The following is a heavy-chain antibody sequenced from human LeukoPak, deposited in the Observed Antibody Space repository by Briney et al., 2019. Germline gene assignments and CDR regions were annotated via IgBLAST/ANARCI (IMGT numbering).Heavy chain of an antibody. CDR3: ARGTWDGDRTFDI. Sequence: GGSLRLSCAASGFTFSSYSMNWVRQAPGKSLEWISYISGTSSIIYYTPSVKGRFTISRDNGKYSLYLQMNSLRDDDTAVYFCARGTWDGDRTFDIWGQGAMVTVSS. J-gene: IGHJ3*02. V-gene: IGHV3-48*02. CDR1: GFTFSSYS. D-gene: IGHD5-24*01. CDR2: ISGTSSII.